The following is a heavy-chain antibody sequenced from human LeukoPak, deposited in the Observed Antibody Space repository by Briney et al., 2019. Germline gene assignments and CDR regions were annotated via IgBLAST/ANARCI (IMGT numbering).Heavy chain of an antibody. J-gene: IGHJ4*02. D-gene: IGHD3-3*01. Sequence: SETLSLTCAVYGGSFSGYYWSWIRQPPGKGLEWIGEINHSGSTNYNPSLKSRVTISVDTSKNQFSLKLSSVTAADTAVYYCARTRRGDFWSGYSYYFDYWGQGTLVTVSS. CDR3: ARTRRGDFWSGYSYYFDY. CDR1: GGSFSGYY. CDR2: INHSGST. V-gene: IGHV4-34*01.